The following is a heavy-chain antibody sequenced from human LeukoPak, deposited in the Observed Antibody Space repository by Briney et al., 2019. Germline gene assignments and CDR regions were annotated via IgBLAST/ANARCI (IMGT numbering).Heavy chain of an antibody. CDR2: ISSSSSYI. Sequence: GGSLRLSCAASGFTFTSYSMNWVRQAPGKGLEWVSSISSSSSYIYYADSVKGRFTISRDNAKNSLYPQMNSLRAEDTAVYYCARDLTWEVPFDYWGQGTLVTVSS. D-gene: IGHD1-26*01. J-gene: IGHJ4*02. CDR3: ARDLTWEVPFDY. CDR1: GFTFTSYS. V-gene: IGHV3-21*01.